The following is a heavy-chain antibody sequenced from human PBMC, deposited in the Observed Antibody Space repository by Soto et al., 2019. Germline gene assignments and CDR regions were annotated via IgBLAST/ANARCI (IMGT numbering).Heavy chain of an antibody. D-gene: IGHD3-10*01. CDR3: AKDEYYGSGSYSKIYYFDY. CDR1: GFTFSSYG. CDR2: ISGSGGST. J-gene: IGHJ4*02. Sequence: GGSLRLSCAASGFTFSSYGMSWVRQAPGKGLEWVSGISGSGGSTYYADSVKGRFTISRDNSKNTLYLQMNSLRAEDTAVYYCAKDEYYGSGSYSKIYYFDYWGQGT. V-gene: IGHV3-23*01.